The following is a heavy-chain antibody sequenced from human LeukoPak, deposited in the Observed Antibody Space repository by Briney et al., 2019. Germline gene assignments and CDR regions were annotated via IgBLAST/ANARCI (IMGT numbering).Heavy chain of an antibody. CDR2: IIPIFGTA. CDR3: AREGYNRYSFDY. Sequence: ASVKVSCKASGGTFSSYAISWVRQAPGQGLEWMGGIIPIFGTANYAQKFQGRVTITADKSTSTAYMELSSLRSEDTAVYYCAREGYNRYSFDYWGQGTLVTVSS. J-gene: IGHJ4*02. D-gene: IGHD5-24*01. CDR1: GGTFSSYA. V-gene: IGHV1-69*06.